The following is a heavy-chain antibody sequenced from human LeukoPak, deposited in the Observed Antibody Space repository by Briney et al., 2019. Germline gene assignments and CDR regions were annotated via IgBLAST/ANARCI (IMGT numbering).Heavy chain of an antibody. CDR3: ARIGGRFGNDY. J-gene: IGHJ4*02. D-gene: IGHD3-10*01. CDR1: PFASNTYW. CDR2: IRSVGTAK. Sequence: GGSLRLSCTASPFASNTYWMSWVRHAPGKGLNWVANIRSVGTAKYYVDSVKGRFTISRDNAKDSLYLQMNSLRAEDTAVYYCARIGGRFGNDYWGQGTLVTVSS. V-gene: IGHV3-7*05.